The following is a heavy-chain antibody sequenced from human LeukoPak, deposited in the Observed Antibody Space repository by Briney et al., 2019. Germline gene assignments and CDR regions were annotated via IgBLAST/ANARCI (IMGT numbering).Heavy chain of an antibody. CDR2: ISVDSGDT. CDR3: ARDPVETIAITDRYFDY. V-gene: IGHV1-18*01. Sequence: ASVKVSCKASGYTFTSYGISWVRQAPGQGLEWMGWISVDSGDTNYAQKFQDRVIMTTDTSTSTAYMELRSLRSDDTAVYYCARDPVETIAITDRYFDYWGQGTLVTVSS. J-gene: IGHJ4*02. CDR1: GYTFTSYG. D-gene: IGHD2-21*01.